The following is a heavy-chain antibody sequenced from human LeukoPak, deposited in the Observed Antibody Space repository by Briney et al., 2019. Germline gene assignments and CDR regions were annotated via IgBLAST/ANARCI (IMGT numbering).Heavy chain of an antibody. D-gene: IGHD2-2*01. V-gene: IGHV4-39*07. J-gene: IGHJ4*02. Sequence: ETLSLTCTVSGGSTSSSSHYWGWIRQPPGKGLEWIGSIYYGGSTYYNPSLKSRVTISVDTSKNQFSLKLSSVTAADTAVYYCARDGCSSFRYFDYWGQGTLVTVSS. CDR1: GGSTSSSSHY. CDR2: IYYGGST. CDR3: ARDGCSSFRYFDY.